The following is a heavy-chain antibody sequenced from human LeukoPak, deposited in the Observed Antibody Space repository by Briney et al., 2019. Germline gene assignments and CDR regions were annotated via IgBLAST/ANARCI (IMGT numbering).Heavy chain of an antibody. CDR3: AKDNSGGYGSGSDFDY. D-gene: IGHD3-10*01. J-gene: IGHJ4*02. V-gene: IGHV3-30-3*01. CDR1: GFTFSSYA. CDR2: ISYDGSNK. Sequence: GGSLRLSCAASGFTFSSYAMHWVRQAPGKGLEGGAVISYDGSNKYYADSVKGRFTISRDNSKNTLYLQMNSLRAEDTALYYCAKDNSGGYGSGSDFDYWGQGTLVTVSS.